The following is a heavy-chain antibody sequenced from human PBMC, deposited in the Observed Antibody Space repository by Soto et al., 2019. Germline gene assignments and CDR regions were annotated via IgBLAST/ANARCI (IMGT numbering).Heavy chain of an antibody. CDR3: AKSTLVLGRYYYYGMDV. CDR2: ISYDGSNK. Sequence: PGGSLRLSCAASGFTFSSYGMHWVRQAPGKGLEWVAVISYDGSNKYYADSVKGRFTISRDNSKNTLYLQMNSLRAEDTAVYYSAKSTLVLGRYYYYGMDVWGQGTTVTVSS. J-gene: IGHJ6*02. CDR1: GFTFSSYG. V-gene: IGHV3-30*18. D-gene: IGHD7-27*01.